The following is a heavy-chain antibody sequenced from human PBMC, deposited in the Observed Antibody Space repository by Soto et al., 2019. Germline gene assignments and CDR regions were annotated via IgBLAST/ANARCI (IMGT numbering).Heavy chain of an antibody. V-gene: IGHV3-9*01. CDR1: GFTFDDYA. CDR3: AKDRRDIVVVPAASSDY. CDR2: ISWNSGSI. D-gene: IGHD2-2*01. J-gene: IGHJ4*02. Sequence: EVQLVESGGGLVQPGRSLRLSCAASGFTFDDYAMHWVRQAPGKGLEWVSGISWNSGSIGYADSVKGRFTISRDNAKNSLYLQMNSLRAEDTALYYCAKDRRDIVVVPAASSDYWGQGTLVTVSS.